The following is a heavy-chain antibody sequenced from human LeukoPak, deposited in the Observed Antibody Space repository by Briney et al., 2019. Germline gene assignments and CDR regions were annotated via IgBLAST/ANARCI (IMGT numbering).Heavy chain of an antibody. CDR2: ISSRSSYI. CDR3: ARRGGMSSGRSFDH. CDR1: GFDFNYYD. J-gene: IGHJ4*02. V-gene: IGHV3-21*01. D-gene: IGHD3-16*01. Sequence: GGSLRLSCVGSGFDFNYYDINWVRQAPGKGLEWVSSISSRSSYIYFADSAKGRFTISRDNANGSVFLHMTSLRPEDTAVYYCARRGGMSSGRSFDHWGQGTLVTVSS.